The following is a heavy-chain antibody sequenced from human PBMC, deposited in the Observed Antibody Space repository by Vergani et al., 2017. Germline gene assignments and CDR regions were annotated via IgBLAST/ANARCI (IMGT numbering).Heavy chain of an antibody. D-gene: IGHD1-26*01. CDR1: GFIFSSYW. J-gene: IGHJ4*02. CDR3: ARGKSLGSY. CDR2: IKEDGSEK. V-gene: IGHV3-7*01. Sequence: EVQLVESGGGLVQPGGSLRLSCAASGFIFSSYWMHWVRQAPGKGLEWVAAIKEDGSEKQYVDSVKGRFTISRDNAKKSLYLQMNSLRGEDTAVYYCARGKSLGSYWGQGTLVTVSS.